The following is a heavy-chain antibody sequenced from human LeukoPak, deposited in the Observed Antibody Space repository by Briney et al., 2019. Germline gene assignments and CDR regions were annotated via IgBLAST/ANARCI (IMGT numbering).Heavy chain of an antibody. V-gene: IGHV3-23*01. CDR2: ISGSGGST. Sequence: PGGSLRLSCAASGFTFSDYYMSWVRQAPGKGLEWVSAISGSGGSTYYADSVKGRFTISRDNSKNTLYLQMNSLRAEDTAVYYCAKGGRNIVAVPTLMARYYYYYMDVWGKGTTVTVSS. J-gene: IGHJ6*03. CDR3: AKGGRNIVAVPTLMARYYYYYMDV. CDR1: GFTFSDYY. D-gene: IGHD2-2*01.